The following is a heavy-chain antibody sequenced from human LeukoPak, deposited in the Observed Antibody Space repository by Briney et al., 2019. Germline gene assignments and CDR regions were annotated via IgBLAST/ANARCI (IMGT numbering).Heavy chain of an antibody. CDR1: GYTFTGYY. CDR2: INPNSGGT. CDR3: ARGACSNYVDYYYMDV. V-gene: IGHV1-2*02. D-gene: IGHD4-11*01. J-gene: IGHJ6*03. Sequence: ASVKVSCKASGYTFTGYYMHWVRQAPGQGLEWMGWINPNSGGTNYAQKFQGRVTMTRDTSISTAYMGLSRLRSDDTAVYYCARGACSNYVDYYYMDVWGKGTTVTVSS.